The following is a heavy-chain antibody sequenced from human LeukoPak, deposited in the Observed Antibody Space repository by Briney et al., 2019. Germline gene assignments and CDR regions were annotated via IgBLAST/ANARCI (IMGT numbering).Heavy chain of an antibody. V-gene: IGHV3-64*01. CDR3: ARSEDYDYVWGSYRYIFDY. Sequence: GGSLRLSCAASGFTFSSYAMRWVRQAPGKGLEYVSAISSNGGSTYYANSVKGGFTISRDNSKNTLYLQMGSLRAEEMAVYYCARSEDYDYVWGSYRYIFDYWGQGTLVTVSS. CDR1: GFTFSSYA. CDR2: ISSNGGST. J-gene: IGHJ4*02. D-gene: IGHD3-16*02.